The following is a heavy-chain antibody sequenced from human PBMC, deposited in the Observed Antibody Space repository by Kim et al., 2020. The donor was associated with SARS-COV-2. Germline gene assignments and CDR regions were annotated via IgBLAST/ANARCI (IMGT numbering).Heavy chain of an antibody. CDR2: IRGSGVST. Sequence: GGSLRLSCAASGFTFSSYAMSWVRQAPGKGLEWVSAIRGSGVSTYYADSVKGRFTIYRDNTKNTLYLQMNSLRAEDTAVYYCAKPTGNALDASDAFDIWGQGTLVTVSS. J-gene: IGHJ3*02. CDR1: GFTFSSYA. D-gene: IGHD2-2*01. V-gene: IGHV3-23*01. CDR3: AKPTGNALDASDAFDI.